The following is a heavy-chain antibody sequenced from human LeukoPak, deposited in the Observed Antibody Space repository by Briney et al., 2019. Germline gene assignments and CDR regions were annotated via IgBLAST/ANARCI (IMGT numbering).Heavy chain of an antibody. V-gene: IGHV1-18*01. D-gene: IGHD3-3*02. J-gene: IGHJ4*02. Sequence: ASVKVSCKASGYTFSSHGNIWVRQAPGQGLEGMGWISAYNGDTNYAQKFQGRVTMTTDTSTSTAYMEVRNLRSDDTAVYYCARVEGPSIFGVVDYWGQGTLVTVSS. CDR3: ARVEGPSIFGVVDY. CDR2: ISAYNGDT. CDR1: GYTFSSHG.